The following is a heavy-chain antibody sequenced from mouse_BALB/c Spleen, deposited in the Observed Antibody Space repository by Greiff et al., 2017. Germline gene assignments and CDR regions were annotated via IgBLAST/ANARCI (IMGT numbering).Heavy chain of an antibody. V-gene: IGHV3-8*02. J-gene: IGHJ4*01. CDR1: GDSITSGY. Sequence: EVKLQESGPSLVKPSQTLSLTCSVTGDSITSGYWNWIRKFPGNKLEYMGYISYSGSTYYNPSLKSRISITRDTSKNQYYLQLNSVTTEDTATYYCARSLITTVVAEAMDYWGQGTSVTVSS. CDR3: ARSLITTVVAEAMDY. CDR2: ISYSGST. D-gene: IGHD1-1*01.